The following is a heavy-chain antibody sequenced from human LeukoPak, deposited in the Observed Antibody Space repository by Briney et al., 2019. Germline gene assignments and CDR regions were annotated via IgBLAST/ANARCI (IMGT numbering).Heavy chain of an antibody. J-gene: IGHJ5*02. D-gene: IGHD4-23*01. CDR1: GGTFSSYA. CDR2: IIPIFGTA. Sequence: SVKVSCKASGGTFSSYAISWVRQAPGQGLEWMGGIIPIFGTANYAQKFQGRVTITADKSTSTAYMELSSLRSDDTAVYYCARDNSIADRGWWFDPWGQGTLVTVSS. V-gene: IGHV1-69*06. CDR3: ARDNSIADRGWWFDP.